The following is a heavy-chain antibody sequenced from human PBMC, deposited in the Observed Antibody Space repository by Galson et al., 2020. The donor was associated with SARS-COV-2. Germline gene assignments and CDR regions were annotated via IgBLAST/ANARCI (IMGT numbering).Heavy chain of an antibody. D-gene: IGHD5-12*01. J-gene: IGHJ4*02. CDR2: ISAYSGHT. V-gene: IGHV1-18*01. Sequence: ASVKVSCQASGYTFTSYGFTWVRQAPGQGLEWMGWISAYSGHTNYAQKLQGRVTMTTDTSTSTAYMELRSLRSDDTAVYYCARDPSVATMGTDFDYGGLGTLRTVSS. CDR1: GYTFTSYG. CDR3: ARDPSVATMGTDFDY.